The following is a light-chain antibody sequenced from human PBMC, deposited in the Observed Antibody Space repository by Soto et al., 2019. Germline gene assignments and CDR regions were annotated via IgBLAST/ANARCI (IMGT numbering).Light chain of an antibody. Sequence: QSVLTQPPSVSGAPGQRVTIPCTGSSSNIGAGYDVHWYQQLPGTAPKLLIYGNSTRPSGVPDRFSGSKSGTSASLAITGLQAEDEADYYCQSYDSSRYVFGTGTKLTVL. V-gene: IGLV1-40*01. J-gene: IGLJ1*01. CDR2: GNS. CDR3: QSYDSSRYV. CDR1: SSNIGAGYD.